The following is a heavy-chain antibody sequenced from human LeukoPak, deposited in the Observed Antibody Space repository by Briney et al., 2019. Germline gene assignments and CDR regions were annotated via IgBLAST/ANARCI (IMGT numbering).Heavy chain of an antibody. Sequence: ASVKVSCKASGYTFTSYGISWVRQAPGQGLEWMGWISAYNGNTNYAQKLQGRVTMTRNTSISTAYMELSSLRSEDTAVYYCARERQLVPAYWGQGTLVTVSS. J-gene: IGHJ4*02. CDR1: GYTFTSYG. D-gene: IGHD6-13*01. CDR2: ISAYNGNT. CDR3: ARERQLVPAY. V-gene: IGHV1-18*01.